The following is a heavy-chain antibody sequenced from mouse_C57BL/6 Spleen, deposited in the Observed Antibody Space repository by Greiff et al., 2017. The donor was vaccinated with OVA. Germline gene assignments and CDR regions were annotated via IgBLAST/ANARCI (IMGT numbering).Heavy chain of an antibody. Sequence: QVQLQQPGAELVMPGASVKLSCKASGYTFTSYWMHWVKQRPGQGLEWIGEIDPSDSYTKSNQKFKGKFTLTVDKYSSTAYMQLSSLTSEDSAVYYCARQYGSSRYWYFDVWGTGTTVTVSS. CDR3: ARQYGSSRYWYFDV. CDR2: IDPSDSYT. V-gene: IGHV1-69*01. CDR1: GYTFTSYW. D-gene: IGHD1-1*01. J-gene: IGHJ1*03.